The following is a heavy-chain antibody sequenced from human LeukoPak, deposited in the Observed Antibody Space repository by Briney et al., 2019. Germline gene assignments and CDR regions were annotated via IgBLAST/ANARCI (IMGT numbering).Heavy chain of an antibody. D-gene: IGHD3-10*02. CDR2: ISSSSSTI. Sequence: GGALRLSCAASGFTFSSYSMNWVRQAPGKGLEWVSYISSSSSTIYYADSVKGRFTISRDNAKNSLYLQMNSLRAEDTADCAELGITMIGGVWGKGTTVTISS. V-gene: IGHV3-48*01. J-gene: IGHJ6*04. CDR1: GFTFSSYS. CDR3: LGITMIGGV.